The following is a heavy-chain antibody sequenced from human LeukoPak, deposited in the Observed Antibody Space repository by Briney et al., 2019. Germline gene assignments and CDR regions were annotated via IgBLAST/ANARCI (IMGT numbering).Heavy chain of an antibody. Sequence: GASVRVSCKASGYTFTNYDINWVRQATGQGLEWMGWMNPNSGNTGYAQKFQGRVTMTRNTSISTAYMELSSLRSEDTAVYYCARGVRMVRGVIAQGYWGQGTLVTVSS. V-gene: IGHV1-8*01. CDR3: ARGVRMVRGVIAQGY. CDR1: GYTFTNYD. CDR2: MNPNSGNT. D-gene: IGHD3-10*01. J-gene: IGHJ4*02.